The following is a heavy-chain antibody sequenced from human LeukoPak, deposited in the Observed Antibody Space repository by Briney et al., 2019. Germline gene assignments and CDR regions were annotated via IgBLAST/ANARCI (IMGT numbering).Heavy chain of an antibody. J-gene: IGHJ4*02. V-gene: IGHV3-23*01. Sequence: PGGSLRLSCAASGFTFSNYGMNWVRQAPGKGLEWVSGISGSGGTTYYADSVKGRYTISRDNSKNTLYLQMNSLRADDTAVYYCAKDPLGHGVVAARYDYWGQGTLVTVSS. CDR2: ISGSGGTT. CDR3: AKDPLGHGVVAARYDY. CDR1: GFTFSNYG. D-gene: IGHD2-15*01.